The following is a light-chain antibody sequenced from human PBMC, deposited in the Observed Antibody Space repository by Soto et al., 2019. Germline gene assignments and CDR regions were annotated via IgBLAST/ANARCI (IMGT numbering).Light chain of an antibody. V-gene: IGLV2-14*01. CDR1: SSDVGGYNY. Sequence: QSALTQPASVSGSPGQSITISCTGTSSDVGGYNYVSWYQHHPDKAPKLIIYEVSNRPSGVSNRFSGSKSGNTASLTISGLQADDEADYYCSSYTSSSTVVFGIGTKLTVL. J-gene: IGLJ1*01. CDR2: EVS. CDR3: SSYTSSSTVV.